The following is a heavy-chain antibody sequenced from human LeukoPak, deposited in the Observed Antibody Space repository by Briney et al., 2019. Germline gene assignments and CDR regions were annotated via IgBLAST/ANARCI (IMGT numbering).Heavy chain of an antibody. CDR1: GVSFSGYY. Sequence: SETLSLTCAVYGVSFSGYYWSWIRQPPGKGLEWIGEINHSGSTNYNPSLKSRVTISVDTSKNQFSLKLSSVTAADTAVYYCARGRLLWFGESRNWFDPWGQGTLVTVSS. CDR3: ARGRLLWFGESRNWFDP. CDR2: INHSGST. V-gene: IGHV4-34*01. J-gene: IGHJ5*02. D-gene: IGHD3-10*01.